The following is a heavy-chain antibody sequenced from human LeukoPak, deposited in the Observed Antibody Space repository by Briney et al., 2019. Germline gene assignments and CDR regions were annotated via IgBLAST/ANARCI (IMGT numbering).Heavy chain of an antibody. V-gene: IGHV1-2*02. CDR2: IHSYNGDT. D-gene: IGHD5-24*01. CDR1: GDSLTGYF. J-gene: IGHJ4*02. Sequence: ASVKVSCKASGDSLTGYFMQWVRQAPGQGLEWMGWIHSYNGDTYLAQKFQDRVTRTRDRSISTAYMELSGLRRDDTAIYFCALTRRRHGYKLDFWGQGTLVSVSS. CDR3: ALTRRRHGYKLDF.